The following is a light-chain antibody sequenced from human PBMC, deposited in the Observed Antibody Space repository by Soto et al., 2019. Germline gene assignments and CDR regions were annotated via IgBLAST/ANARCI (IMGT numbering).Light chain of an antibody. CDR1: QSVSSDS. CDR2: GAS. Sequence: EIVLTQSPGTLSLSPGERATLSCRASQSVSSDSLGWYQQKPGQAPRLLIYGASSRATGIPDRFSGSGSGTDFTLTISRLEPEDFAVYYCQQYGRSPRHITFGQGTRLEIK. J-gene: IGKJ5*01. V-gene: IGKV3-20*01. CDR3: QQYGRSPRHIT.